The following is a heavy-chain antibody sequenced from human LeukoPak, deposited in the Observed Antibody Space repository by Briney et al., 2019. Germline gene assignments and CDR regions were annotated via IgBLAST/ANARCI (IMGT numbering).Heavy chain of an antibody. Sequence: VASVKVSCKASGYTFTNYDISWVRQATGQGLEWMGWVNPNSGNRGYAQKFQGRLTITRNTSISTAYLDLSSLRSDDTAVYYCARGTISGSRSFDPWGQGTLVTVSS. J-gene: IGHJ5*02. D-gene: IGHD3-9*01. V-gene: IGHV1-8*03. CDR3: ARGTISGSRSFDP. CDR2: VNPNSGNR. CDR1: GYTFTNYD.